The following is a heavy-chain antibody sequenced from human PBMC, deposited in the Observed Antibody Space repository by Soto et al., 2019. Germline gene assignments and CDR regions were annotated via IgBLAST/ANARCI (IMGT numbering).Heavy chain of an antibody. CDR2: IWYDGSSK. CDR1: GFTFSSYG. V-gene: IGHV3-33*01. J-gene: IGHJ6*02. Sequence: QVQLVESGGGVVQPGRSLRLSCAASGFTFSSYGMHWVRQAPGKGLEWVAVIWYDGSSKYYADSVKGRFTISRDNSKNTLSLQMNSLRAEDTAVYYCARLNPSHYGMDVWGQGTTVTVSS. CDR3: ARLNPSHYGMDV.